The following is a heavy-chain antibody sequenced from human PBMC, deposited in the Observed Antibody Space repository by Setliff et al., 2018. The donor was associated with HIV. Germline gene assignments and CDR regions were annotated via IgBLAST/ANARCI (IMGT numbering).Heavy chain of an antibody. D-gene: IGHD1-26*01. J-gene: IGHJ6*03. CDR1: GGSISSSSYY. CDR2: IYYSGST. V-gene: IGHV4-39*07. CDR3: ARDRSEGGRWELLSLGYYYNYYMDV. Sequence: SETLSLTCTVSGGSISSSSYYWGWIRQPPGKGLEWIGSIYYSGSTYYNPSLKSRVTISVDTSKNQFSLKLSSVTAADTAVYYCARDRSEGGRWELLSLGYYYNYYMDVWGKGTTVTVS.